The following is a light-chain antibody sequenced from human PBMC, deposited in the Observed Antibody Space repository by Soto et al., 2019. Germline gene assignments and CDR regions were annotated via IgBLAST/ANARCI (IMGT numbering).Light chain of an antibody. J-gene: IGKJ1*01. CDR1: QGISNW. CDR2: GAS. V-gene: IGKV1-12*01. CDR3: QQADSFPRT. Sequence: DIQMTQSPSSVSASVGDRVTITCRASQGISNWLAWYQQKPGTAPKLLIYGASNLQSGVPPRFSGSGSGTDFTLTISSLEPEDFATYYCQQADSFPRTFGQGTKVDIK.